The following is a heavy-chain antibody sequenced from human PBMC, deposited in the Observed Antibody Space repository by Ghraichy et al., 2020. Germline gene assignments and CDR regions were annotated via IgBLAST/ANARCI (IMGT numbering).Heavy chain of an antibody. V-gene: IGHV3-23*01. CDR3: AKDSSSCDYVSAFHL. Sequence: GGSLRLSCAASGFTFSNYAMNWVRQAPGKGLEWVSSIGDGRDNKFYADPVRGRFTISRDNSKNTLYLHMNSLRAEDTAVYYCAKDSSSCDYVSAFHLWGHGTRVTVSS. J-gene: IGHJ3*01. D-gene: IGHD3-10*02. CDR2: IGDGRDNK. CDR1: GFTFSNYA.